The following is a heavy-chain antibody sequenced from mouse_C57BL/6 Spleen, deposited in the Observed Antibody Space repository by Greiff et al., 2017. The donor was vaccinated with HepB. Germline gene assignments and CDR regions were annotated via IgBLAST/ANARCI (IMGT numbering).Heavy chain of an antibody. Sequence: EVKLMESGGGLVKPGGSLKLSCAASGFTFSDYGMHWVRQAPEKGLEWVAYISSGSSTIYYADTVKGRFTISRDNAKNTLFLQMTSLRSEDTAMYYCARNYYGSSYGFAYWGQGTLVTVSA. CDR2: ISSGSSTI. CDR1: GFTFSDYG. CDR3: ARNYYGSSYGFAY. J-gene: IGHJ3*01. V-gene: IGHV5-17*01. D-gene: IGHD1-1*01.